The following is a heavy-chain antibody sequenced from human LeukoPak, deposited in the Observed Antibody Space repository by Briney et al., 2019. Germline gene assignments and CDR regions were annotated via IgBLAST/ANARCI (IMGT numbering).Heavy chain of an antibody. CDR3: ARATSGTREFDY. CDR2: VSSRSNYI. J-gene: IGHJ4*02. Sequence: PGGSLRLSCAASGFIFSSHSMNWVRQAPGKGLEWVSSVSSRSNYIYYADSVKGRFTISRDNAKNSLYLQMITLRAEDTAVYYCARATSGTREFDYWGQGTLVTVSS. V-gene: IGHV3-21*01. D-gene: IGHD3-3*01. CDR1: GFIFSSHS.